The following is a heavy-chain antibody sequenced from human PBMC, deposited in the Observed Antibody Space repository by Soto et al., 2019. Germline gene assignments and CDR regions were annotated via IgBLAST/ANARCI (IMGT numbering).Heavy chain of an antibody. CDR1: GFTFRGHW. V-gene: IGHV3-7*03. J-gene: IGHJ6*02. CDR3: ARGDATKIIVTTYYSLDV. D-gene: IGHD3-22*01. CDR2: IKQDGSEK. Sequence: PGRSQRLPCAASGFTFRGHWMSCVRQAPGKGLEWVANIKQDGSEKYYVDSVKGRVTISRDNAKNSLYLQMNSLTSDDTAVYYCARGDATKIIVTTYYSLDVWGQGTTVTVSS.